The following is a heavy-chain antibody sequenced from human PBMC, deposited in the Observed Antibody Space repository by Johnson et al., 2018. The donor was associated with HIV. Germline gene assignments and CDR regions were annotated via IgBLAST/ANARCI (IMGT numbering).Heavy chain of an antibody. CDR3: ARAVCRGGRCYSHDAFDI. Sequence: VQLVESGRGVVRPGGSLRVSCAASGFTFDDYGMSWVRQAPGKGLEWVSVINWNGGSTGYADSVKGRFTISRDNAKNSLYLQMNSLRAEDTALYYCARAVCRGGRCYSHDAFDIWGQGTMVIVSS. V-gene: IGHV3-20*04. CDR2: INWNGGST. J-gene: IGHJ3*02. CDR1: GFTFDDYG. D-gene: IGHD2-15*01.